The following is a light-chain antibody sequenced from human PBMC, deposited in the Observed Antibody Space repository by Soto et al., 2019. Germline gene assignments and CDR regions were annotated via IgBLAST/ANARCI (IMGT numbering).Light chain of an antibody. CDR2: DAN. Sequence: HSALTQPASVSGSPGQSIPISCTGSSRDVWSHNLVSWYQQYPGKAPKLMICDANKRPSGVSNRFSGSKSGNTASLTVSGLQADDEADYYCCSYGGTSTIFGGGTKLTVL. J-gene: IGLJ2*01. V-gene: IGLV2-23*01. CDR3: CSYGGTSTI. CDR1: SRDVWSHNL.